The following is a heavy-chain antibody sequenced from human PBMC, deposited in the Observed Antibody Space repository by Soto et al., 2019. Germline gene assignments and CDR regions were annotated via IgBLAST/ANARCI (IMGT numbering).Heavy chain of an antibody. J-gene: IGHJ3*02. V-gene: IGHV4-34*01. D-gene: IGHD3-3*01. Sequence: QVQLQQWGAGLLKPSETLSLTCAVYGGSFSGYYWSWIRQPPGKGLEWIGEINHSGSTNYNPSLKSRVTISVDTSKNQFSLKLSSVTAADTAVYYCARGHWGTVRFWSGYGRAFDIWGQGTMVTVSS. CDR1: GGSFSGYY. CDR2: INHSGST. CDR3: ARGHWGTVRFWSGYGRAFDI.